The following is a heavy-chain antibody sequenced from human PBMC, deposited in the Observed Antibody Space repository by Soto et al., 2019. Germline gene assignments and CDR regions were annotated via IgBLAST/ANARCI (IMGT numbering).Heavy chain of an antibody. CDR1: GFTFSSYW. V-gene: IGHV3-7*01. J-gene: IGHJ5*02. D-gene: IGHD1-1*01. CDR3: ARDRKRYPLTPPWEQGVNWFDP. Sequence: EVQLVESGGGLVQPGGSLRLSCAASGFTFSSYWMSWFRQAPGKGLEWVANIKQDGSEKYYVDSVKGRFTISRDNAKNSLYLQMNSLRAEDTAVYYCARDRKRYPLTPPWEQGVNWFDPWGQGTLVTVSS. CDR2: IKQDGSEK.